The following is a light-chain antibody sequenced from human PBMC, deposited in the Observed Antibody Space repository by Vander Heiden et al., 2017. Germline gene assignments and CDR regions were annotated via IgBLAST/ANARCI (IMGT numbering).Light chain of an antibody. V-gene: IGLV1-47*02. CDR3: ATWDDGLSGWV. CDR1: TSNNGTNH. J-gene: IGLJ3*02. CDR2: DNN. Sequence: QSVLTQPPSTSGTPGRRVTISCSRTTSNNGTNHVYWYQQFPGTAPKLLIYDNNQRPSGVPDRFSVSKSGTSASLAISGLRSEDEADYYCATWDDGLSGWVFGGGTKVTVL.